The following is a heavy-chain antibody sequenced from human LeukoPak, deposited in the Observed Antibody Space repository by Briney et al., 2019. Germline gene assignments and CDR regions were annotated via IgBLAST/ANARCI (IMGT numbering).Heavy chain of an antibody. CDR3: AKDVNKVTTHFDY. CDR1: GFTFSTYG. V-gene: IGHV3-30*18. Sequence: TGRSLRLSCAASGFTFSTYGMHWVRQAPGKGLEWVAVISYDGGNKYCADSVKGRFTISRDNSKNTLYLQMNSLRTEDTAVYYCAKDVNKVTTHFDYWGQGALVTVSS. J-gene: IGHJ4*02. D-gene: IGHD4-17*01. CDR2: ISYDGGNK.